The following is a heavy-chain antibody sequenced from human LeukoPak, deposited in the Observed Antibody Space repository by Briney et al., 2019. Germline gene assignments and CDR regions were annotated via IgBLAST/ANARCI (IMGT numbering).Heavy chain of an antibody. V-gene: IGHV3-30*02. CDR2: IRYDGSNK. D-gene: IGHD1-14*01. J-gene: IGHJ6*03. CDR1: GFTFSNYG. CDR3: AKDRLTTSDYYYYMDV. Sequence: PGGSLRLSCAASGFTFSNYGMHWVRQAPGKGLEWVAFIRYDGSNKNYADSVKGRFTISRDNSKNTVYLQMNSLRADDTAVYYCAKDRLTTSDYYYYMDVWGKGTTVTVSS.